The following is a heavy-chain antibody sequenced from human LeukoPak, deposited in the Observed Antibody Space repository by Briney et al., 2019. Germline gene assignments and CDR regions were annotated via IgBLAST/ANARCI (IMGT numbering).Heavy chain of an antibody. CDR2: IYYSGST. Sequence: SETLSLTCTVSGGSISSSSYYWGWIRQPPGKGLEWIGSIYYSGSTYYNPSPKSRVTISVDTSKNQFSLKLSSVTAADTAVYYCARVVVAGSRYFDYWGQGTLVTVSS. D-gene: IGHD6-19*01. J-gene: IGHJ4*02. CDR1: GGSISSSSYY. V-gene: IGHV4-39*07. CDR3: ARVVVAGSRYFDY.